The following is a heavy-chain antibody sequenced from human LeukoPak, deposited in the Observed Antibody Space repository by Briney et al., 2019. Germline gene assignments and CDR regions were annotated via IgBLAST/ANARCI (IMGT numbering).Heavy chain of an antibody. CDR2: IIPFFGTA. D-gene: IGHD3-10*02. CDR3: ARVIRYYVAPPTYGMDV. Sequence: SVKVSCKASGGTFSSYAISWVRQAPGQGLEWMGGIIPFFGTANYAQKFQGRVTITADESTSTAYMELSSLRSEDTAVYYCARVIRYYVAPPTYGMDVWGQGTTVTVSS. CDR1: GGTFSSYA. J-gene: IGHJ6*02. V-gene: IGHV1-69*13.